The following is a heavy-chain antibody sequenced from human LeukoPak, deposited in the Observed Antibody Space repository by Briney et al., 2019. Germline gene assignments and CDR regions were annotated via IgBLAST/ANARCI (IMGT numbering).Heavy chain of an antibody. CDR3: ARVRDTAMEINY. V-gene: IGHV4-34*01. D-gene: IGHD5-18*01. Sequence: SETLSLTCAVYGVPFSGYYWSWIRQPPGKGLEWIGEINHSGSTNYNPSLKSRVTISVDTSKNQFSLKLSSVTAADTAVYYCARVRDTAMEINYWGQGTLVTVSS. J-gene: IGHJ4*02. CDR1: GVPFSGYY. CDR2: INHSGST.